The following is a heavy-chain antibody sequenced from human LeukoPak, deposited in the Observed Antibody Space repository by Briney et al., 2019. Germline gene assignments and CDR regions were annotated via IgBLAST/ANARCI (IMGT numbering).Heavy chain of an antibody. CDR3: ARDGGSGYYSHAFDI. Sequence: GASVKVSCKASGYTFTGYYMHWVRQAPGQGLEWMGWINPNSGGTNYAQKLQGRVTMTTDTSTSTAYMELRSLRSDDTAVYYCARDGGSGYYSHAFDIWGQGTMVTVSS. D-gene: IGHD3-22*01. CDR1: GYTFTGYY. J-gene: IGHJ3*02. V-gene: IGHV1-2*02. CDR2: INPNSGGT.